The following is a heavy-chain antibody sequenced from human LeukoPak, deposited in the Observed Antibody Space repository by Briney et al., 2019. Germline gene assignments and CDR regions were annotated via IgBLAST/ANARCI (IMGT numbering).Heavy chain of an antibody. Sequence: GASVKVSCKASGYTFTSYGISWVRQAPGQGLEWMGWISAYNGNTNYAQKLQGRVTMTTDTSMSTAYMELRSLRSDDTAVYYCARVWDFYYDSSGYPSFDYWGQGTLVTVSS. V-gene: IGHV1-18*01. J-gene: IGHJ4*02. CDR2: ISAYNGNT. D-gene: IGHD3-22*01. CDR1: GYTFTSYG. CDR3: ARVWDFYYDSSGYPSFDY.